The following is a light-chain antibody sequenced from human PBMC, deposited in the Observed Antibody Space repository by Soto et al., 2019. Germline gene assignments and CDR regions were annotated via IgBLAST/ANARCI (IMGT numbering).Light chain of an antibody. V-gene: IGKV1-12*01. CDR3: QQANSFPRT. CDR2: GAS. CDR1: QGIGSW. Sequence: DLQMTQSPSSVSASVGDRVTITCRASQGIGSWLAWYQQKPGKAPKFLIYGASSLQRGVPSRFSGSGSGADFTLTITNLQPEDFATYYCQQANSFPRTFGGGTKVEIK. J-gene: IGKJ4*01.